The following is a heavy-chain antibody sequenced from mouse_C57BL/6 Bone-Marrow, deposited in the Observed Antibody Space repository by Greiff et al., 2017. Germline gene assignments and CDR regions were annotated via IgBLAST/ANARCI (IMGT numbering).Heavy chain of an antibody. CDR3: AKAGSIYYYAMYY. CDR2: IDPSDSYT. J-gene: IGHJ4*01. D-gene: IGHD2-10*02. Sequence: QVQLQQPGAELVMPGASVKLSCKASGYTFTSYWMHWVKQRPGQGLEWIGEIDPSDSYTNYNQKFKGKSTLTVDKSSSTAYMQLSSLTSEDSAVYYGAKAGSIYYYAMYYWGQGTSVTVSS. V-gene: IGHV1-69*01. CDR1: GYTFTSYW.